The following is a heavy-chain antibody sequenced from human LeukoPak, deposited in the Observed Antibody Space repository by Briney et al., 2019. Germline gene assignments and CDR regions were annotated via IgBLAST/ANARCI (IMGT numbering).Heavy chain of an antibody. V-gene: IGHV4-34*01. CDR1: GGSFSGYY. Sequence: SETLSLTCAVYGGSFSGYYWSWIRQPPGKGLEWIGEINHSGSTNYNPSLKSRVTISVDTSKNQFSLKLSSVTAADTAAYYCARSFEYSIYNWFDPWGQGTLVTVSS. CDR2: INHSGST. CDR3: ARSFEYSIYNWFDP. J-gene: IGHJ5*02. D-gene: IGHD6-6*01.